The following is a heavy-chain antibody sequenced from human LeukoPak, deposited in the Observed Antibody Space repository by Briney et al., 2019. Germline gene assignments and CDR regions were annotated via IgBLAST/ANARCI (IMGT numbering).Heavy chain of an antibody. D-gene: IGHD3-3*01. CDR2: INPNSGGT. V-gene: IGHV1-2*02. J-gene: IGHJ4*02. CDR3: TRGLGDFWSGYSFDY. Sequence: ASVKVSCKASGYTFTGYYMHWVRQAPGQGLEWMGWINPNSGGTNYAQKFQGRVTMTRDTSISTAYMELSRLRSDDTAVYYCTRGLGDFWSGYSFDYWGQGTLVTVSS. CDR1: GYTFTGYY.